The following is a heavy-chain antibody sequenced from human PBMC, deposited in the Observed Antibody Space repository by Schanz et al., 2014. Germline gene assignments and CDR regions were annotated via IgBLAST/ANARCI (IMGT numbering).Heavy chain of an antibody. CDR2: IIPIHGIV. CDR3: ARGGGPEDVFDI. Sequence: QVHLVQSGAEVKKPGSSMKVSCKASGGTFSTYPINWLRQAPGQGLEWMGRIIPIHGIVNYAQRFQDRVRITADKSTSTAYMELSSLRSDDTAVYHCARGGGPEDVFDIWGQGTILTVSS. D-gene: IGHD2-15*01. J-gene: IGHJ3*02. CDR1: GGTFSTYP. V-gene: IGHV1-69*02.